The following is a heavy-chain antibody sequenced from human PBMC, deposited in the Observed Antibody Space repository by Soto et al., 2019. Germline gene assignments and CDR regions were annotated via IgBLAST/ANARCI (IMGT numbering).Heavy chain of an antibody. J-gene: IGHJ4*02. D-gene: IGHD6-13*01. CDR2: ISGSSSYK. Sequence: LRLSCVASGFTFSSYSINWVRQAPGKGLEWVSSISGSSSYKYYADSVKGRFTISRDNAKNSLYLQMNSLRAEDTAVYYCVRDAIAATGSMGYWGQGTLVTVS. CDR3: VRDAIAATGSMGY. V-gene: IGHV3-21*06. CDR1: GFTFSSYS.